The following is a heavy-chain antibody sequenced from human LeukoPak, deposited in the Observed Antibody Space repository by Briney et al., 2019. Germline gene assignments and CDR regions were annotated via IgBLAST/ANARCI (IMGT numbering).Heavy chain of an antibody. Sequence: GASVKVSCKASGYMFSSNGISWVQQAPGQGLEWMGWVSTYNGNTKYAQKFQGRVTMTTDTSTRTAYMELTSLRSDDTAVYYCASQTEGYDILTLDPWGQGTLVTVSS. V-gene: IGHV1-18*01. J-gene: IGHJ5*02. CDR3: ASQTEGYDILTLDP. CDR1: GYMFSSNG. CDR2: VSTYNGNT. D-gene: IGHD3-9*01.